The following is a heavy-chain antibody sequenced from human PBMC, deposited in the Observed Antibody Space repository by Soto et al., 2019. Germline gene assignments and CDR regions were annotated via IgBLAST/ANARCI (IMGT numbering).Heavy chain of an antibody. D-gene: IGHD6-13*01. CDR1: GFSLSNARMG. CDR2: IFSNDVK. Sequence: QVTLKESGPVLVKPTETLTLTCTVSGFSLSNARMGVTWIRQPPGKALEWLAHIFSNDVKSYSTSLKSRLTISKDTSKSQVVLTMTNMDPVDTATYYCARIIRSNWFVDGMDVWGQGTAVTVSS. CDR3: ARIIRSNWFVDGMDV. J-gene: IGHJ6*02. V-gene: IGHV2-26*01.